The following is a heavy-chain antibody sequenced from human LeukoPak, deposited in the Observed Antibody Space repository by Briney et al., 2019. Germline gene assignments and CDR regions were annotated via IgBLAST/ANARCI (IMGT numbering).Heavy chain of an antibody. CDR3: ASSCSGGSCYFD. V-gene: IGHV3-7*01. CDR2: IKQDGIEK. CDR1: GFTFSDYW. J-gene: IGHJ4*02. D-gene: IGHD2-15*01. Sequence: PGGSLRLSCTASGFTFSDYWMSWVRQAPGKGLEWVANIKQDGIEKYYVDSVKGRFTISRDNAKNSLYLQMNSLRAEDTAVYYCASSCSGGSCYFDWGQGTLVTVSS.